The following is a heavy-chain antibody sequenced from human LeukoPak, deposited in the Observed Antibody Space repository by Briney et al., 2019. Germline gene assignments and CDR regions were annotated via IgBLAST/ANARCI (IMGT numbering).Heavy chain of an antibody. J-gene: IGHJ4*02. CDR2: ISGSGGST. V-gene: IGHV3-23*01. D-gene: IGHD1-26*01. Sequence: GGSLRLSCAASGFTFSSYSMNWVRQAPGKGLEWVSGISGSGGSTYYADSVKGRFTISRDNSKNTLYLQMNSLRAEDTAVYYCANPYSGSYWGQGTLVTVSS. CDR1: GFTFSSYS. CDR3: ANPYSGSY.